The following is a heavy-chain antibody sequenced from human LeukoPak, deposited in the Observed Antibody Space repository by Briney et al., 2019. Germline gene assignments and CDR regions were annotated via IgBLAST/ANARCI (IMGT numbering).Heavy chain of an antibody. Sequence: SETLSLTCAVYGGSFSGYYWSWIRQPPGKGLEWIGEINHSGSTNYNPSLKSRVTISVDTSKNQFPLKLSSVTAADTAVYYCARGMIVVVTSTAGFDYWGQGTLVTVSS. D-gene: IGHD3-22*01. V-gene: IGHV4-34*01. CDR1: GGSFSGYY. CDR2: INHSGST. J-gene: IGHJ4*02. CDR3: ARGMIVVVTSTAGFDY.